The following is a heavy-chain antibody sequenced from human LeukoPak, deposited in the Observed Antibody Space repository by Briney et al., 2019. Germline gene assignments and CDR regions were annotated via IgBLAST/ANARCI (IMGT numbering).Heavy chain of an antibody. V-gene: IGHV4-34*01. CDR2: INHSGST. D-gene: IGHD2-15*01. J-gene: IGHJ4*02. Sequence: SETLSLTCAVYGGSFSGYYWSWIRQPPGKGLEWIGEINHSGSTNYNPSLKSRVTISVDTSKNQFSLKLSSVTAADTAVYYCARGQRSCSGGSCYGPYFDYWGQGTLVTVS. CDR3: ARGQRSCSGGSCYGPYFDY. CDR1: GGSFSGYY.